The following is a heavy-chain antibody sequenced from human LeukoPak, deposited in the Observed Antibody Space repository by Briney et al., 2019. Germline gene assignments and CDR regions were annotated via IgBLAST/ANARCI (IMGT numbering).Heavy chain of an antibody. CDR1: GYSFTSYW. D-gene: IGHD1-14*01. Sequence: GESLKISCKGSGYSFTSYWIGWVRQMPGKGLEWMGIIYPGDSDTRYSPSFQGQVTISADKSISTAYLQWSSLKASDTAMYYCARHLREAFGTDADYYYYYGMDVWGQGTTVTVSS. V-gene: IGHV5-51*01. J-gene: IGHJ6*02. CDR3: ARHLREAFGTDADYYYYYGMDV. CDR2: IYPGDSDT.